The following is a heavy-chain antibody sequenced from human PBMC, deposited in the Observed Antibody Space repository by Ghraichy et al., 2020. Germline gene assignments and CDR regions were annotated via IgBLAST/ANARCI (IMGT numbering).Heavy chain of an antibody. D-gene: IGHD1-14*01. CDR3: ARSGKVYYYYYYMDV. CDR2: INHSGST. J-gene: IGHJ6*03. Sequence: SETLSLTCAVYGGSFSGYYWSWIRQPPGKGLEWIGEINHSGSTNYNPSLKSRVTISVDTSKNQFSLKLSSVTAADTAVYYCARSGKVYYYYYYMDVWGKGTTVTVSS. V-gene: IGHV4-34*01. CDR1: GGSFSGYY.